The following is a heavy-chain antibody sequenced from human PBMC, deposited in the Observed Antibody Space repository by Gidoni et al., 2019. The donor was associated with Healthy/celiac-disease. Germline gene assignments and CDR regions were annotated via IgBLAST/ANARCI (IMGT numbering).Heavy chain of an antibody. CDR3: ARDPKAGMDV. Sequence: QVQLQESGPGLVKPSETLSLTCTVSGGSVSSGSYYWSWIRQPPGKGLEWIGYIYYSGSTNYNPSLKSRVTISVDTSKNQFSLKLSSVTAADTAVYYCARDPKAGMDVWGQGTTVTVSS. V-gene: IGHV4-61*01. CDR1: GGSVSSGSYY. J-gene: IGHJ6*02. CDR2: IYYSGST.